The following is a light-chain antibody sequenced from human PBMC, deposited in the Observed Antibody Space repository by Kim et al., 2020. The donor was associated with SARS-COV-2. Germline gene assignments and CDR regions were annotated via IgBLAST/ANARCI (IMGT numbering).Light chain of an antibody. Sequence: DIQMTQSPSTLSASVGDGVTITCRASQNINKWLAWYQQKPGKAPKLLIYETIRLHTGVPSRFTGSGFGTEFTLTISSLQPDDFATYYCQQYNSYWTFGQGTKVDIK. CDR1: QNINKW. V-gene: IGKV1-5*03. CDR3: QQYNSYWT. J-gene: IGKJ1*01. CDR2: ETI.